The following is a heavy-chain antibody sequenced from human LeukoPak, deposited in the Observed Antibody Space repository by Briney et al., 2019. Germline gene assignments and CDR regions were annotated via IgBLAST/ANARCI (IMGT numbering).Heavy chain of an antibody. D-gene: IGHD2-21*02. J-gene: IGHJ6*02. CDR1: GFTFSSHS. CDR3: AGRRIVVVTEYKDVYYYGMDV. CDR2: ISSSSSYI. Sequence: TAGGSLRLSCAASGFTFSSHSMNWVRQAPGKGLEWVSSISSSSSYIYYADSVKGRFTISRDNAKNSLYLQMNSLRAEDTAVYYCAGRRIVVVTEYKDVYYYGMDVWGQGTTVTVSS. V-gene: IGHV3-21*01.